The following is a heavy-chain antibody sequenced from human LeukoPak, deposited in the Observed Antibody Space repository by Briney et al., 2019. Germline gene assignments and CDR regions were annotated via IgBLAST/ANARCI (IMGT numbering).Heavy chain of an antibody. CDR2: ISSNGGST. D-gene: IGHD5-18*01. CDR1: GFTFSSYA. CDR3: ARGGLQIWGVSFDM. Sequence: GGSLRLSCAASGFTFSSYAMHWVRQAPGKGLDYVSAISSNGGSTYYANSVKGRFTISRDNSKNTLYLQMGSLRAEDTAVYYCARGGLQIWGVSFDMWGQGTMVTVSS. V-gene: IGHV3-64*01. J-gene: IGHJ3*02.